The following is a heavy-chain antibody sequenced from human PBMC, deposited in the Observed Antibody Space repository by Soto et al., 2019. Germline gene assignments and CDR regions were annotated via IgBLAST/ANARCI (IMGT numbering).Heavy chain of an antibody. Sequence: GGSLRLSCAASGFTFSSYWMHWVRQAPGKGLVWVSRINSDGSSTSYADSVEGRFTISRDNAKNTLYLQMNSLRAEDTAVYYCERGVGATEFDYWGQGTLVTVSS. CDR2: INSDGSST. CDR1: GFTFSSYW. V-gene: IGHV3-74*01. CDR3: ERGVGATEFDY. J-gene: IGHJ4*02. D-gene: IGHD1-26*01.